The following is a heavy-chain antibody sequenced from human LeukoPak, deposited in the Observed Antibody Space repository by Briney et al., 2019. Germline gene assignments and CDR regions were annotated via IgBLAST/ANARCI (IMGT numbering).Heavy chain of an antibody. CDR1: GDSVSSNSAA. Sequence: SQTLSLTCDISGDSVSSNSAAWNWIRQSPSRGLEWLGKTYYRSKWYNDYAVSVKSRITINPHTSKNQFSLQVNSVTPEDTAVYYCARDRRYYGSGSSVFDYWGQGTLVTVSS. V-gene: IGHV6-1*01. D-gene: IGHD3-10*01. CDR2: TYYRSKWYN. J-gene: IGHJ4*02. CDR3: ARDRRYYGSGSSVFDY.